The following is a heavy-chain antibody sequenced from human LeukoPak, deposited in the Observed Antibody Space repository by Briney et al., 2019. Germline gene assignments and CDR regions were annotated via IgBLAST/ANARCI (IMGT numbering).Heavy chain of an antibody. J-gene: IGHJ4*02. Sequence: SSETLSLTCTVSGGSISSGGYYWSWIRPHPGKGLEWIGYIYYSGSTYYNPSLKSRVTISVDTSKSQFSLKLSSVTAADTAVYYCAREGYYGSGVHWGQGTLVTVSS. CDR2: IYYSGST. CDR1: GGSISSGGYY. V-gene: IGHV4-31*03. D-gene: IGHD3-10*01. CDR3: AREGYYGSGVH.